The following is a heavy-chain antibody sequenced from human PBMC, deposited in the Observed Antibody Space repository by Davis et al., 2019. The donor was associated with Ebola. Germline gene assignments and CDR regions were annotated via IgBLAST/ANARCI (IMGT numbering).Heavy chain of an antibody. J-gene: IGHJ6*02. V-gene: IGHV3-11*06. CDR1: GFTVSDYY. D-gene: IGHD4-17*01. CDR2: ISSSSSYT. CDR3: ARDYGDHNRYYYYYGMDV. Sequence: GGSLRLSCAASGFTVSDYYMSWIRQAPGKGLEWVSYISSSSSYTNYADSVKGRFTISRDNAKNSLYLQMNSLRAEDTAVYYCARDYGDHNRYYYYYGMDVWGQGTTVTVSS.